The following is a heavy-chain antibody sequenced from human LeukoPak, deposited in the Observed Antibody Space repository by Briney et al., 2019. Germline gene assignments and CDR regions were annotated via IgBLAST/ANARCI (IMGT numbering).Heavy chain of an antibody. Sequence: SETLSLTCTVFGGSISSYYWSWIRQSPGKGLEWIGYINYSGTTNYNPSLKSRVSISVDTSKNQFSLKVSSVIAADTAMYYCARLDDGGTHIDYWGQGTLVTVST. CDR1: GGSISSYY. CDR3: ARLDDGGTHIDY. J-gene: IGHJ4*02. D-gene: IGHD4-23*01. CDR2: INYSGTT. V-gene: IGHV4-59*08.